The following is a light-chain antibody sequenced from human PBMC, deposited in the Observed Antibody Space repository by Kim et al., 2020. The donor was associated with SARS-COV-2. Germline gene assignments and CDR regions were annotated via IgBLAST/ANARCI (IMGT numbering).Light chain of an antibody. Sequence: ASVGDRVTITCRASQGISNYLAWYQQKPGKVPKLLIYSASTSQSGVPSRFSGSGSGTDFTLTISSLQPEDVATYYCQKYNSAPNTFGQGTKLEIK. V-gene: IGKV1-27*01. CDR1: QGISNY. CDR3: QKYNSAPNT. CDR2: SAS. J-gene: IGKJ2*01.